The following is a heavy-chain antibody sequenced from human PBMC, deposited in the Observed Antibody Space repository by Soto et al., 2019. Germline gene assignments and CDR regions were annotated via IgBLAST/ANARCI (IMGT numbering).Heavy chain of an antibody. J-gene: IGHJ4*02. CDR1: GFTFSNDA. CDR3: AKGKTSGWYYFDY. CDR2: ISASGRDT. Sequence: PGGSLRLSCVASGFTFSNDAMSWVRQAPGKGLEWVSGISASGRDTYYADSVKDRFTISRDSFKNTLYLQMNSLRAEDTGTYYCAKGKTSGWYYFDYWGQGALVTVSS. V-gene: IGHV3-23*01. D-gene: IGHD6-19*01.